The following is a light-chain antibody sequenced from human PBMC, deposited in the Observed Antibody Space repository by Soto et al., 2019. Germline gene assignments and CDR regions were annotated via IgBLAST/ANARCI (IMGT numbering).Light chain of an antibody. CDR1: QGISSF. CDR3: QQYNSGPLT. Sequence: DVQMTQSPSSLSASVGDRVTITCRASQGISSFLAWYQQIPGKVPKLLTYSASTLQSGVPSRFSGSGSGTDFTLTISSLQAEDVATYYCQQYNSGPLTFGGGTKVDIK. CDR2: SAS. V-gene: IGKV1-27*01. J-gene: IGKJ4*01.